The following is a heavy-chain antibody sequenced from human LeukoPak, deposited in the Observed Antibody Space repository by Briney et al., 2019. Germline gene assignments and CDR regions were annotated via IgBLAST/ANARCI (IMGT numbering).Heavy chain of an antibody. Sequence: ASVKVSCKASGGTFSSYAISWVRQAPGQGLEWMGRIIPTLGIANYAQKFQGRVTITADKSTSTAYMELSSLRSEDTAVYYCARAPFSERRVGATDQVDYWGQGTLVTVSS. CDR2: IIPTLGIA. CDR3: ARAPFSERRVGATDQVDY. CDR1: GGTFSSYA. J-gene: IGHJ4*02. D-gene: IGHD1-26*01. V-gene: IGHV1-69*04.